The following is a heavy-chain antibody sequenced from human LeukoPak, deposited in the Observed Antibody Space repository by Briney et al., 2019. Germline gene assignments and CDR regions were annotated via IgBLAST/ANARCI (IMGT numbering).Heavy chain of an antibody. Sequence: VKVSCKASGYTFTGYYIHWVRQAPGQGLEWMGWINPNSGGTKYAQKFQGRVTMTRDASISTAYMELSSLRSDDTAVYYCARDPTPGTVVYYFDYWGQGTVVTVSS. CDR2: INPNSGGT. J-gene: IGHJ4*02. D-gene: IGHD3-22*01. CDR3: ARDPTPGTVVYYFDY. CDR1: GYTFTGYY. V-gene: IGHV1-2*02.